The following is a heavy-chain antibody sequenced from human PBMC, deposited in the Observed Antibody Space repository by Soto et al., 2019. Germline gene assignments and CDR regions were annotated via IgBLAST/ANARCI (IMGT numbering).Heavy chain of an antibody. CDR3: ASSRKDDYGDLRDLDY. CDR2: ISAYNGNT. D-gene: IGHD4-17*01. CDR1: GYTFTSYG. Sequence: QVQLVQSGAEVKKPGASVKVSCKASGYTFTSYGISWVRQAPGQGLEWMGWISAYNGNTNYAQELQGRVTMTTDTSTSTAYMELRSLRSDDTAVYYCASSRKDDYGDLRDLDYWGQGTLVTVSS. J-gene: IGHJ4*02. V-gene: IGHV1-18*01.